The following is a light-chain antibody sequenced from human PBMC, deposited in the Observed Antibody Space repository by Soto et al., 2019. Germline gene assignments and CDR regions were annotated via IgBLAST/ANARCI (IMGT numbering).Light chain of an antibody. CDR1: SSNIGSNT. J-gene: IGLJ1*01. V-gene: IGLV1-44*01. CDR3: AVWDDSLNGYV. Sequence: QLVLTQPPSASGTPGQRVTISCSGSSSNIGSNTVNWYQHLPRAAPKLLIPSNNQRPSGVPDRFSGSQSGTSASLAISGLQSEDEADYYCAVWDDSLNGYVFGTGTKLTVL. CDR2: SNN.